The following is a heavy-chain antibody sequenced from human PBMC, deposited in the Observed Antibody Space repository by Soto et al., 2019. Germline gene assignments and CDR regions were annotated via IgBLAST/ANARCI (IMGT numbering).Heavy chain of an antibody. CDR3: ARGGIVAVPAVLSSYHDYTNYRFDS. Sequence: QVQLAQSGAEVRKPGSSVKVSCGASGGSFSDFAFSWVRQAPGQGLEWMGGIIPMFGASKYAQRFQDRVTITADESTNTVYLALSSLTSDDTATYYCARGGIVAVPAVLSSYHDYTNYRFDSWGQGTLVTVSS. CDR2: IIPMFGAS. D-gene: IGHD2-15*01. V-gene: IGHV1-69*01. CDR1: GGSFSDFA. J-gene: IGHJ4*02.